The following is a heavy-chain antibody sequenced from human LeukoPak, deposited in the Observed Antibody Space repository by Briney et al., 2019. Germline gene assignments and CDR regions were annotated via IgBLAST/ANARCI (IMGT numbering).Heavy chain of an antibody. CDR2: INHSGST. CDR1: GGSFSGYY. D-gene: IGHD5-12*01. J-gene: IGHJ4*02. Sequence: NPSETLSLTCAVYGGSFSGYYWSWIRQPPGKGLEWIGEINHSGSTNYNPFLKSRVTISVDTSKNQFSLKLSSVTAADTALYYCARGRRNGDIVATILSSSSPYSSSWYFDYWGQATLVTVSS. CDR3: ARGRRNGDIVATILSSSSPYSSSWYFDY. V-gene: IGHV4-34*01.